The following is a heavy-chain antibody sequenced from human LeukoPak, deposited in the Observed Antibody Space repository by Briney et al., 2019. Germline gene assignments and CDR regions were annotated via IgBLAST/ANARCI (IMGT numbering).Heavy chain of an antibody. V-gene: IGHV1-46*01. CDR2: SNPSYGRT. J-gene: IGHJ5*02. CDR3: ARAHYDILTGANWFAP. Sequence: AVTVPCMACVCSFTSWYMQGVGQPPAQGLAGMGISNPSYGRTSYAQVFQGRGTMIRSTSTSTVYMELSSPRSEDTAVYYCARAHYDILTGANWFAPCGQGTLVTASS. CDR1: VCSFTSWY. D-gene: IGHD3-9*01.